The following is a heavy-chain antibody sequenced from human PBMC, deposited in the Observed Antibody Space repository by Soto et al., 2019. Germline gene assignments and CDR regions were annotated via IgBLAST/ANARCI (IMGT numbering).Heavy chain of an antibody. Sequence: QVQLVESGGGVVQPGTSLRLSCAASGFTLSSYSIHWVRQAPGKGLDWVAVISYDGNTQFYGDSVKGRFIVSRDDSRNILYLQLNNLQAEDTGVYYCAKVSRPSRISTPDFDYWGQGTLVTVSS. J-gene: IGHJ4*02. CDR1: GFTLSSYS. V-gene: IGHV3-30-3*01. CDR2: ISYDGNTQ. CDR3: AKVSRPSRISTPDFDY.